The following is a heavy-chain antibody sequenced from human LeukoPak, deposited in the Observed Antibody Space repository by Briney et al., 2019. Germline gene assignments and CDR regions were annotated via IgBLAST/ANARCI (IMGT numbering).Heavy chain of an antibody. V-gene: IGHV3-23*01. CDR1: GFTLSTSS. CDR2: IDVTTGIS. D-gene: IGHD3-22*01. CDR3: AKVNYYHPYF. Sequence: PGGSLRLSCAASGFTLSTSSMSWVRQPPGRGLEWVSTIDVTTGISYYADSVKGRFTICRDDSQNTLFLQLNSLRVDDTAIYYCAKVNYYHPYFWGQGTLVTVSS. J-gene: IGHJ4*02.